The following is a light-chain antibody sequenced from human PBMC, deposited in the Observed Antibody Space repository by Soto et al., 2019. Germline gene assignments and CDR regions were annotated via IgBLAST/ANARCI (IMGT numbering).Light chain of an antibody. Sequence: DIQMTQSPSTLSGSVGDRVTITCRASQTISSWLSWYQHKPGKAPKLLIYKASTLKSGVPSRFSGSGSVTEFTLTISSLQTDDFATYYCQQYNSDSEAFGQGTNVELK. V-gene: IGKV1-5*03. CDR2: KAS. CDR3: QQYNSDSEA. CDR1: QTISSW. J-gene: IGKJ1*01.